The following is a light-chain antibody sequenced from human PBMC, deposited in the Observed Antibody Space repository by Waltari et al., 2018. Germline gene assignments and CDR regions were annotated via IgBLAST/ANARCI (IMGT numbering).Light chain of an antibody. CDR2: GST. V-gene: IGLV1-40*01. Sequence: QSVLTQPPSASGAPGHRVTISCTGSGSNIGAGHDVHWYQQLPRAAPQLLIYGSTSRPLGVPARFFGSTSGTSASLAIIGLQAEDEADYYCQSYDTSLSVVFGGGTKLTVL. CDR3: QSYDTSLSVV. J-gene: IGLJ3*02. CDR1: GSNIGAGHD.